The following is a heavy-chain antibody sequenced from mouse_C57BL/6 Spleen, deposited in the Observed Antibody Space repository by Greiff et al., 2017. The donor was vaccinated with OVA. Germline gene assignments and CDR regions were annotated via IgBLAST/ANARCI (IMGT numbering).Heavy chain of an antibody. V-gene: IGHV1-59*01. J-gene: IGHJ2*01. CDR2: IDPSDSYT. Sequence: QVQLQQPGAELVRPGTSVKLSCKASGYTFTSYWMHWVKQRPGQGLEWIGVIDPSDSYTNYNQKFKGKATLTVDTSSSTAYMQLSSLTSEDSAVYYCARGPSLRYYYFDYWGQGTTLTVSS. D-gene: IGHD1-1*01. CDR1: GYTFTSYW. CDR3: ARGPSLRYYYFDY.